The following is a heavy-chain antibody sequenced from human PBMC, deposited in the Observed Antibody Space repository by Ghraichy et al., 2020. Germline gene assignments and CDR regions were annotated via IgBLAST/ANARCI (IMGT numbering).Heavy chain of an antibody. Sequence: LRLSCTVSGGSIDYGGFYWSWIRQHPGKGPEWLGYIYYTGTTYYNLSLKSRLVISVDTSKKQFSLKLSSVTAADTAVYYCARGRSYSSSSYGLDVWGQGTTVTVSS. CDR2: IYYTGTT. CDR1: GGSIDYGGFY. V-gene: IGHV4-31*03. CDR3: ARGRSYSSSSYGLDV. D-gene: IGHD6-6*01. J-gene: IGHJ6*02.